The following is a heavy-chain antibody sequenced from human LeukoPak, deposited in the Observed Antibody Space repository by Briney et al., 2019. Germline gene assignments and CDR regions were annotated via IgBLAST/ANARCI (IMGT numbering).Heavy chain of an antibody. D-gene: IGHD3-10*01. CDR2: MSGSGGRT. CDR1: GFTFSSYD. V-gene: IGHV3-23*01. Sequence: GGPLRLFCTASGFTFSSYDMSGAPEATGKGLEWAKVMSGSGGRTYYAASVKRWFTTSRNNSKNPLYLQINSLRADDTAEYCSATLPWFTMVRVDYWGQGTLVTVSS. CDR3: ATLPWFTMVRVDY. J-gene: IGHJ4*02.